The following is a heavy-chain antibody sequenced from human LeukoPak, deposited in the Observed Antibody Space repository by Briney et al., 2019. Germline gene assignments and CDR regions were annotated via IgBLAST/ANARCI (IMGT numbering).Heavy chain of an antibody. CDR1: GFTFSSHA. J-gene: IGHJ4*02. Sequence: GGSLRLSCAVSGFTFSSHAMSWVRQAPGKGLEWVAVIWYDGSNKYYADSVKGRFTISRDNSKNTLYLQMNSLRAEDTAVYYCARGFPAAPGYQDYWGQGTLVTVSS. D-gene: IGHD6-25*01. V-gene: IGHV3-33*08. CDR2: IWYDGSNK. CDR3: ARGFPAAPGYQDY.